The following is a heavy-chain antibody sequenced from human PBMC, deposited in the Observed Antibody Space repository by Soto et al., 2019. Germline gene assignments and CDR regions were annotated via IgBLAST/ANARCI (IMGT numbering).Heavy chain of an antibody. V-gene: IGHV1-3*04. Sequence: ASVEVACKACGDRLSSYAMHWARQETGQRLEWMGWINTSNGKTKYSQKFQGRVTITRDTSASTAYMELSSLRFEDTAVYYCARDLANDYYFYGMDVWGHGTTVTVSS. CDR1: GDRLSSYA. CDR2: INTSNGKT. J-gene: IGHJ6*02. D-gene: IGHD1-1*01. CDR3: ARDLANDYYFYGMDV.